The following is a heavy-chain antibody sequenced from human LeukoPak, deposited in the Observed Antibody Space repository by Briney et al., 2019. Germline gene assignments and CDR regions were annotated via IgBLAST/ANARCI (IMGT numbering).Heavy chain of an antibody. V-gene: IGHV3-23*01. CDR1: GFNFNYFA. CDR2: IGDSGSGG. D-gene: IGHD4-23*01. CDR3: SRIKYGGNSGYHFDY. J-gene: IGHJ4*02. Sequence: PGGSLRLSCSASGFNFNYFAMSWLRQAPGKRLEWVSTIGDSGSGGFYADSVRGRFTISRDNSENIVYLQMHSLRVDDSAVYYCSRIKYGGNSGYHFDYWGQGTLVTVSS.